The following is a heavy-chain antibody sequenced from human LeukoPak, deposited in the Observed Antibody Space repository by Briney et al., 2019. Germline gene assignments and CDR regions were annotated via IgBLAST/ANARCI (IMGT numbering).Heavy chain of an antibody. J-gene: IGHJ5*02. D-gene: IGHD2-2*01. CDR2: IKQNGSEI. CDR3: SRDRRQGYCSSTSCINWFDP. CDR1: GFTFSSYE. Sequence: GGSLRLSCAASGFTFSSYEMNWVRQAPAKGRGWVANIKQNGSEIYYVDSVKGRFTISRDNAKISLYLQMNSLRAEDTAVYYCSRDRRQGYCSSTSCINWFDPWGQGTLVTVSS. V-gene: IGHV3-7*01.